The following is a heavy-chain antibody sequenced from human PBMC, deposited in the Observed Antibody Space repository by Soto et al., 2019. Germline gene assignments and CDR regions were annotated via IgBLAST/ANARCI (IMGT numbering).Heavy chain of an antibody. Sequence: SEILYLTYTVSGGTISISSYHWGCTSKPPGKGLEWIGSIYYSGSTYYNPSLKSRVTISVDTSKNQFSLKLSSVTAADTAVYYCASVRRGGYDSLRYYYGMDGWGQGTTVT. D-gene: IGHD5-12*01. CDR1: GGTISISSYH. CDR2: IYYSGST. J-gene: IGHJ6*02. V-gene: IGHV4-39*01. CDR3: ASVRRGGYDSLRYYYGMDG.